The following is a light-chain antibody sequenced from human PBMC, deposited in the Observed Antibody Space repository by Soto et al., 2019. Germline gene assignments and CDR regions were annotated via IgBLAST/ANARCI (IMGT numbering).Light chain of an antibody. V-gene: IGLV1-40*01. Sequence: QSVLTQPPSVSGAPGQRVTISCTGSSSDIGAGYRVRWYQQVPGTAPKVLIYNNSNRPSGVPARFSGSKSGTSASLAISGLQAEDEADYYCSSFTTISTYVFGTGTKLTVL. CDR3: SSFTTISTYV. CDR1: SSDIGAGYR. CDR2: NNS. J-gene: IGLJ1*01.